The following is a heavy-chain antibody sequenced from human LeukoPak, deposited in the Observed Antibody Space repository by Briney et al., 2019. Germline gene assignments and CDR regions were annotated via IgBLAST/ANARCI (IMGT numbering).Heavy chain of an antibody. Sequence: ASVKVSCKASGYTFTTYSMHWVRQAPGQGLEWMAIINLSGGSTDYTQKFQGRVTVTRDTSTSTVYMELSSLRSEDTAVYYCVRHNHMDVWGQGTTATVSS. CDR1: GYTFTTYS. CDR3: VRHNHMDV. J-gene: IGHJ6*02. V-gene: IGHV1-46*01. CDR2: INLSGGST.